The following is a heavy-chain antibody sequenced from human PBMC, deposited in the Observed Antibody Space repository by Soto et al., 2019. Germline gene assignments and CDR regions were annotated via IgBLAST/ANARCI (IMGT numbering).Heavy chain of an antibody. V-gene: IGHV1-3*01. CDR3: ARGHLAVVPVASWFYYMDV. D-gene: IGHD2-2*01. CDR1: AYTFTNYA. J-gene: IGHJ6*03. CDR2: INAGNGNT. Sequence: ASFKVSCTASAYTFTNYAVHWVRQAPGQRLEWMGWINAGNGNTRFSQNLQGRVTITRDTSARTVYMELSSLRSEDTAVYYCARGHLAVVPVASWFYYMDVWGKGTTVTVSS.